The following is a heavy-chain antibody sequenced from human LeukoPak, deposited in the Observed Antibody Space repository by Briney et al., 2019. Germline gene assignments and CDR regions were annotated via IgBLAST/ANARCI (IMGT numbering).Heavy chain of an antibody. Sequence: PSETLSLTCSVSGGSITSYFWTWIRQPPGKGLEWIGYIYYSGSTNYNPSLKSRVTISVDTSKNQFSLKLSSVTAADTAVYYCARHLLRRWFDPWGQGTLVTVSS. CDR1: GGSITSYF. CDR3: ARHLLRRWFDP. D-gene: IGHD2-21*02. CDR2: IYYSGST. J-gene: IGHJ5*02. V-gene: IGHV4-59*08.